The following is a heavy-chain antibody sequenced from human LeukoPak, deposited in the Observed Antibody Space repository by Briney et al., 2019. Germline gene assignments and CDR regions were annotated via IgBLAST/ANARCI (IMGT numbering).Heavy chain of an antibody. Sequence: PSETLSLTCAVYGGSFSGYYWSWIRQPPGKGLEWIGEINYSGSTNYNPSLKSRVTISVDTSKNQFSLKLSSVTAADTAVYYCARVPHGYYGSGSYYKWNWFDPWGQGTLVTVSS. D-gene: IGHD3-10*01. V-gene: IGHV4-34*01. J-gene: IGHJ5*02. CDR1: GGSFSGYY. CDR3: ARVPHGYYGSGSYYKWNWFDP. CDR2: INYSGST.